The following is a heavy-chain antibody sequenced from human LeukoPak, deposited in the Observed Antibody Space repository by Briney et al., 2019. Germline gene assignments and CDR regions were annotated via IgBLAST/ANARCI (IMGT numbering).Heavy chain of an antibody. D-gene: IGHD3-22*01. CDR3: ARGDYYDSSGYYTA. CDR1: GGTFSSYA. Sequence: GASVKVSCKASGGTFSSYAISWVRQAPGQGLEWMGGIIPIFGTANYAQKFQGRVTITADESTSTAYMELSGLRSEDTAVYYCARGDYYDSSGYYTAWGQGTLVTVSS. V-gene: IGHV1-69*13. J-gene: IGHJ5*02. CDR2: IIPIFGTA.